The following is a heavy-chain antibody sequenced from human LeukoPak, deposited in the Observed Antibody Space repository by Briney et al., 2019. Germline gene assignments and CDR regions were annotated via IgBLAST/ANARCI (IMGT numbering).Heavy chain of an antibody. Sequence: GGSLRLSCAASGFTFSSYWMHWVRQAPGKGLEWVSAISGSGGSTYYADSVKGRFTISRDNSKNTLYLQMNSLRAEDTAVYYCAKDFDRHYGSGSYFDYWGQGTLVTVSS. CDR2: ISGSGGST. CDR3: AKDFDRHYGSGSYFDY. V-gene: IGHV3-23*01. D-gene: IGHD3-10*01. J-gene: IGHJ4*02. CDR1: GFTFSSYW.